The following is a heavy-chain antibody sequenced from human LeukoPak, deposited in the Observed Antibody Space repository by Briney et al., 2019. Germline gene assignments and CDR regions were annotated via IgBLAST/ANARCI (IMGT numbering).Heavy chain of an antibody. CDR1: GFTFSSYA. J-gene: IGHJ4*02. Sequence: GGSLRLSCAASGFTFSSYAMHWVRQAPGKGLEWVAVISYDGSNKYYADSVKGRFTISRGNSKNTLYLQMNSLRAEDTAVYYCARDSRYSSGWYPGKLGGPDYWGQGTLVTVSS. D-gene: IGHD6-19*01. CDR2: ISYDGSNK. CDR3: ARDSRYSSGWYPGKLGGPDY. V-gene: IGHV3-30*04.